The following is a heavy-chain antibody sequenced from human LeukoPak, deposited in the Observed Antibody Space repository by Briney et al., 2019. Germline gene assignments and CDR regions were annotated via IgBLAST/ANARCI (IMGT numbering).Heavy chain of an antibody. D-gene: IGHD1-26*01. Sequence: KPSETLSLTCTVSGGSISPYYWSWIRQPPGKGLEWMGYIYYSGSTKYNPSLKSRVTISVDTSKNQFSLKLSSVTAADTAVYYCARGGSHYDVFDIWGQGTMVTVSS. CDR1: GGSISPYY. CDR3: ARGGSHYDVFDI. CDR2: IYYSGST. J-gene: IGHJ3*02. V-gene: IGHV4-59*01.